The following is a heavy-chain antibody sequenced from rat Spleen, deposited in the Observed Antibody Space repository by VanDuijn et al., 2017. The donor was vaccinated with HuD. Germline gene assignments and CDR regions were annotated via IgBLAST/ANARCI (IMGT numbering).Heavy chain of an antibody. Sequence: EVQLQESGPGLVKPSQSLSLTCSVTSYSITSSYGWNWIRKFPGNKLEWMGYINSAGSTNYNPSLKSRISITRDTSKNQFFLQVNSVTAEDTATYYCARFPIYYYSALVDDWGQGVTVTVSS. CDR2: INSAGST. D-gene: IGHD1-1*01. J-gene: IGHJ2*01. CDR1: SYSITSSYG. V-gene: IGHV3-3*01. CDR3: ARFPIYYYSALVDD.